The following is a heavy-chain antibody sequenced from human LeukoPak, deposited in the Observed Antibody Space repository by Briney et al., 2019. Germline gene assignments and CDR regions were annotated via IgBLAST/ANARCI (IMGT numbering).Heavy chain of an antibody. J-gene: IGHJ6*02. CDR3: ASPIAVAGTWGYYYGMDV. CDR1: GGSVSSGSYY. Sequence: PSETLSLTCTVSGGSVSSGSYYWSWIRQPPGKGLGWIGYIYYSGSTNYNPSLKSRVTISVDTSKNQFSLKLSSVTAADTAVYYCASPIAVAGTWGYYYGMDVWGQGTTVTVSS. CDR2: IYYSGST. D-gene: IGHD6-19*01. V-gene: IGHV4-61*01.